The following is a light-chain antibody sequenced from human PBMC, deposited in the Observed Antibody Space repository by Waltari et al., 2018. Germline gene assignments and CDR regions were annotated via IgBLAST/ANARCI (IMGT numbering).Light chain of an antibody. CDR1: ELPTQY. J-gene: IGLJ1*01. CDR3: QSADSSGAYV. CDR2: KDS. V-gene: IGLV3-25*03. Sequence: SYELTQPPSVSVSPGQTARITCSGDELPTQYGYWYQQKPGHAPVLVINKDSERPSGIPERFSGSSSGTTVTLTISRVQAEDEADYYCQSADSSGAYVFGSGTKVTVL.